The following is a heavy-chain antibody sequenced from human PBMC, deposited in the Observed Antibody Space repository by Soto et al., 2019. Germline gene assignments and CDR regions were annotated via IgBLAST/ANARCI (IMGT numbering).Heavy chain of an antibody. CDR2: IYYSGST. Sequence: QVQLQESGPGLVKPSQTLSLTCTVSGGSISSGGYYWSWIRQHPGKGLEWIGYIYYSGSTYYNPSLKSRVTISXXTXKXXCSLKLSSVTAADTAVYYCARDQRYGDYSYYGMDVWDQGTTVTVSS. D-gene: IGHD4-17*01. CDR1: GGSISSGGYY. V-gene: IGHV4-31*03. CDR3: ARDQRYGDYSYYGMDV. J-gene: IGHJ6*02.